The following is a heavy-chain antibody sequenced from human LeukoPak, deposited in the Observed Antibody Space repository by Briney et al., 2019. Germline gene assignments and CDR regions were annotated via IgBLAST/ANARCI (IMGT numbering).Heavy chain of an antibody. D-gene: IGHD6-6*01. V-gene: IGHV4-30-2*01. CDR2: IYHSGST. Sequence: PSETLSLTCTVSGGSISSGGYYWSWIRQPPGKGLAWIGYIYHSGSTYYNPSLKSRVTISVDRSKNQFSLKLSSVTAADTAVYYCARDFVVGSSSSEAFDIWGQGTMVTVSS. CDR1: GGSISSGGYY. CDR3: ARDFVVGSSSSEAFDI. J-gene: IGHJ3*02.